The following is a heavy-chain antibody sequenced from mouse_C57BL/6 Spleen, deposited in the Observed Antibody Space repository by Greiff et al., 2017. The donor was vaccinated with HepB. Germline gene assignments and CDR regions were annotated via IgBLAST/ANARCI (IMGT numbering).Heavy chain of an antibody. CDR2: ISYDGSN. Sequence: DVQLQESGPGLVKPSQSLSLTCSVTGYSITSGYYWNWIRQFPGNKLEWMGYISYDGSNNYNPSLKNRISITRDTSKNQFFLKLNSVTTEDTATYYCASGGYDGFAYWGQGTLVTVSA. V-gene: IGHV3-6*01. CDR3: ASGGYDGFAY. CDR1: GYSITSGYY. D-gene: IGHD2-2*01. J-gene: IGHJ3*01.